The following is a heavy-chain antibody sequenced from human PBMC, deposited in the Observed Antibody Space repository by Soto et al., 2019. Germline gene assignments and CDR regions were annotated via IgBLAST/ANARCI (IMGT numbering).Heavy chain of an antibody. Sequence: GGSLRLSCAVSGFIFSNYPMSWVRQAPGKGLEWVSSVSPSGSNTYYADSVKGRFTMSRDNSENRLHLQMNSLRAEDTAVYSCARRDNSGWYSLDYWGQGTPVTVSS. CDR3: ARRDNSGWYSLDY. CDR2: VSPSGSNT. J-gene: IGHJ4*02. V-gene: IGHV3-23*01. D-gene: IGHD6-19*01. CDR1: GFIFSNYP.